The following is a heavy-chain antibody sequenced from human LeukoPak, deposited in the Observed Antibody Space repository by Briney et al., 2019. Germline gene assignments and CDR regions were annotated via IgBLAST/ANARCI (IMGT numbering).Heavy chain of an antibody. CDR3: AREARMVFLDAFDI. Sequence: GGSLRLSCAASGFTFSSYSMNWVRQAPGKGLEWVSSISSSSSYIYYADSVKGRFTISRDNAKNSLYLQMNSLRAEDTAVYYCAREARMVFLDAFDIWGQGTMVTVSS. CDR1: GFTFSSYS. CDR2: ISSSSSYI. J-gene: IGHJ3*02. V-gene: IGHV3-21*01. D-gene: IGHD3-10*01.